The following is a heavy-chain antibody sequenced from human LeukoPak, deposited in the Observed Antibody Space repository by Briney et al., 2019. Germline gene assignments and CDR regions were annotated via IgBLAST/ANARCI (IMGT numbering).Heavy chain of an antibody. Sequence: ASVKVSCKASGYTXTDYYMHWVRQAPGQGLEWMGWINPNSGGTNYAQKFQGRVTMTRDTSISTAYMELSSLRSDDTAVYYCARDSPVAGRSFDYWGQGSLVTVSS. CDR2: INPNSGGT. V-gene: IGHV1-2*02. J-gene: IGHJ4*02. CDR1: GYTXTDYY. D-gene: IGHD6-19*01. CDR3: ARDSPVAGRSFDY.